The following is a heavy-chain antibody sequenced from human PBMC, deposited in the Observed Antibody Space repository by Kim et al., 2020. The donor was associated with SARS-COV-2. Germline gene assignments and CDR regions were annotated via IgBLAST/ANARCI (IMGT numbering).Heavy chain of an antibody. CDR1: GGSISSGDYY. J-gene: IGHJ4*02. CDR2: IYYSGST. V-gene: IGHV4-30-4*01. Sequence: SETLSLTCTVSGGSISSGDYYWSWIRQPPGKGLEWIGYIYYSGSTYYNPSLKSRVTISVDTSKNQFSLKLSSVTAADTAVYYCARGSRYYDFWSGWEFDYWGQGTLVTVSS. D-gene: IGHD3-3*01. CDR3: ARGSRYYDFWSGWEFDY.